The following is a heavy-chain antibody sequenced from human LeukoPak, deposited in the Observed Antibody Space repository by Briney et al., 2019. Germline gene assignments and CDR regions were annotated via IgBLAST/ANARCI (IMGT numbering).Heavy chain of an antibody. Sequence: GESLKISCKGSGYSFTSYWIGWVRQMPGKGLEWMGIIYPGDSDTRYSPSFQGQVTISADKSISTAYLQWSSLEASDTAMYYCARHGQSGRYSSSWYGNYWGQGTLVTVSS. CDR2: IYPGDSDT. V-gene: IGHV5-51*01. D-gene: IGHD6-13*01. CDR1: GYSFTSYW. CDR3: ARHGQSGRYSSSWYGNY. J-gene: IGHJ4*02.